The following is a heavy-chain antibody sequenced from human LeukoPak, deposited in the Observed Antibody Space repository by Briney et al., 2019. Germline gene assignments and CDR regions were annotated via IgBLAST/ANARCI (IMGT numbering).Heavy chain of an antibody. Sequence: PGGALRLSCAASGFTFSGAAMHWGRQGSGKGLEWGGRIRSKANSYATEYAGWVKGMFVISRQNSKHPLYLQMNSLRPEDTAVYYCAKRTDSDYDISGYSPFDYWGQGTLVTASS. V-gene: IGHV3-73*01. J-gene: IGHJ4*02. CDR2: IRSKANSYAT. D-gene: IGHD3-22*01. CDR1: GFTFSGAA. CDR3: AKRTDSDYDISGYSPFDY.